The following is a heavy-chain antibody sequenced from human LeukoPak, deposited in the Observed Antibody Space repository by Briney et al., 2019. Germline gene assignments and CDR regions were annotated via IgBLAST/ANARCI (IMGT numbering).Heavy chain of an antibody. J-gene: IGHJ4*02. CDR1: GGSISSYY. CDR3: AREGNYDFWSGQASRAPVDY. Sequence: SETLSLTCTVSGGSISSYYWSWIRQPAGKGLEWIGRIYTSGSTNYNPSLKSRVTISVDTSKNQFSLKLSSVTAADTAVYYCAREGNYDFWSGQASRAPVDYWGQGTLVTVSS. CDR2: IYTSGST. D-gene: IGHD3-3*01. V-gene: IGHV4-4*07.